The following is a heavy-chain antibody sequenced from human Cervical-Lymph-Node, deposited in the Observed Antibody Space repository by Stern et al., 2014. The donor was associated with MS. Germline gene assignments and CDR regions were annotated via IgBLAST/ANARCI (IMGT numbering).Heavy chain of an antibody. CDR1: GFTFRTYG. CDR2: IWSDGSIQ. V-gene: IGHV3-33*01. Sequence: EQLVQSGGGVVQPGRSLRLSCAASGFTFRTYGLHWVRQAPGKGLEWVAVIWSDGSIQNYADSVKGRFTISRDNSKNTLSLQINSLSAEDTAVYYCARQVLGPYYFDSWGQGTLVTVSS. J-gene: IGHJ4*02. CDR3: ARQVLGPYYFDS.